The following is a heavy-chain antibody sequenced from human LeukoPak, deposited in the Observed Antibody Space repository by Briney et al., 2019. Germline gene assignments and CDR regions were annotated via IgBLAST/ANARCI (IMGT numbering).Heavy chain of an antibody. CDR2: IIPRVGVA. Sequence: ASVKVSCKASGDTFSYYAISWVRQAPGQGLEWMGRIIPRVGVANYAQKFVDRVVITADKSTNTAHMELSSLRSEDTAVYYCARRSGQSRSSYYFFYGMDVWGQGTTVTVPS. CDR3: ARRSGQSRSSYYFFYGMDV. V-gene: IGHV1-69*04. CDR1: GDTFSYYA. J-gene: IGHJ6*02. D-gene: IGHD6-13*01.